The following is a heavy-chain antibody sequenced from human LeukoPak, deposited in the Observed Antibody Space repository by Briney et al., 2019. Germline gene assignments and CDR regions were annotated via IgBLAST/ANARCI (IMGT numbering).Heavy chain of an antibody. V-gene: IGHV3-30*04. CDR3: ARDGLRHRNYYGSGSYFAFDI. Sequence: PGGSLRLSCAASGFTFSSYAMHWVRQAPGKGLEWVAVISYDGSNKYYADFVKGRFTISRDNSKNTLYLQMNSLRAEDTAVYYCARDGLRHRNYYGSGSYFAFDIWGQGTMVTVSS. D-gene: IGHD3-10*01. CDR2: ISYDGSNK. CDR1: GFTFSSYA. J-gene: IGHJ3*02.